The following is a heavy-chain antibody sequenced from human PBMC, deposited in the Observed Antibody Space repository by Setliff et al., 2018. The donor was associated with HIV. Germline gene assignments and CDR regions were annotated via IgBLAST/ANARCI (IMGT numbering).Heavy chain of an antibody. CDR1: GFTFDDYG. Sequence: GGSLRLSCAASGFTFDDYGMNWVRQAPGKGLEWVSGINWNGGSTTYADSVRGRFTISRDNAENTLYLQMNSLRAEDTAVYYCARGGSYNWNYLGYWGQGALVTVSS. J-gene: IGHJ4*02. CDR3: ARGGSYNWNYLGY. CDR2: INWNGGST. D-gene: IGHD1-20*01. V-gene: IGHV3-20*04.